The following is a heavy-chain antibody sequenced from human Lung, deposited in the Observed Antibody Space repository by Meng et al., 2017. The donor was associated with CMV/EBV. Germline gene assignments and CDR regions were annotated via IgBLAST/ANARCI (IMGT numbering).Heavy chain of an antibody. CDR2: IKKDGSDK. J-gene: IGHJ4*02. CDR3: ARDSGDGWSPVDS. Sequence: GGSXRLXCAASGFTFSNYWMTWVRQAPGKGLEWVANIKKDGSDKYYGDSVRGRFSISRDNAKNSLYLQMNSLRAEDTALYFCARDSGDGWSPVDSWGQGTLVTVSS. D-gene: IGHD6-19*01. V-gene: IGHV3-7*01. CDR1: GFTFSNYW.